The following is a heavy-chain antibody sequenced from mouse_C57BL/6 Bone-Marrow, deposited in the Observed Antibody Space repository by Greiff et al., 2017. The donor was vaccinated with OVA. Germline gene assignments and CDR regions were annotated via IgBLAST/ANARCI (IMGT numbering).Heavy chain of an antibody. CDR3: AGDSNYLFVY. CDR2: ITHSGET. D-gene: IGHD2-1*01. V-gene: IGHV12-3*01. J-gene: IGHJ2*01. CDR1: SFPITSGYY. Sequence: VQLQQSGPGLVKPSQSLFLTCSITSFPITSGYYCIWLRQSPGKPLEWMGYITHSGETFYNPSLQSPISTTIETSKNQFLLQLNSVTTEDTAMYYCAGDSNYLFVYWGQGTTLTVSS.